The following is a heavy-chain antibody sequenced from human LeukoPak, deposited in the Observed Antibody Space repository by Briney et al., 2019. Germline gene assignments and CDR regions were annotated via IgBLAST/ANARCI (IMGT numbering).Heavy chain of an antibody. J-gene: IGHJ3*02. V-gene: IGHV4-38-2*01. CDR3: ARLPAAKVPGAFDI. D-gene: IGHD2-2*01. CDR1: GYSISSGYY. CDR2: IYHSGST. Sequence: PSETLSLTCAVSGYSISSGYYWGWIRQPPGKGLEWIGSIYHSGSTYYNPSLKSRVTISVDTSKNQFSLKLSSVTAADTAVYYCARLPAAKVPGAFDIWGQGTMVTVFS.